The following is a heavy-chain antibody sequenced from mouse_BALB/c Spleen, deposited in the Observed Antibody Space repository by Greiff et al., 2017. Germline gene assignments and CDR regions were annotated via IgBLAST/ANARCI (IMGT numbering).Heavy chain of an antibody. Sequence: GGGLVQPKGSLKLSCAASGFTFNTYAMHWVCQAPGKGLEWVARIRSKSNNYATYYADSVKDRFTISRDDSQSMLYLQMNNLKTEDTAMYYCVRDYYGTGYFDVWGAGTTVTVSS. CDR3: VRDYYGTGYFDV. CDR2: IRSKSNNYAT. J-gene: IGHJ1*01. D-gene: IGHD1-2*01. CDR1: GFTFNTYA. V-gene: IGHV10-3*03.